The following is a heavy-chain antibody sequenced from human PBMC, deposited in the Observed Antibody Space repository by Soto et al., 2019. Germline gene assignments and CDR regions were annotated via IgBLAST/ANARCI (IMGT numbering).Heavy chain of an antibody. CDR2: IYYSGST. CDR3: ARDLWRVKYYYGSGTSSNWFDP. D-gene: IGHD3-10*01. Sequence: SETLSLTCTVSGGSISSYYWSWIRQPPGKGLEWIGYIYYSGSTNYNPSLKSRVTISVDTSKNQFSLKLSSVTAADTAVYYCARDLWRVKYYYGSGTSSNWFDPWGQGTLVTVSS. J-gene: IGHJ5*02. V-gene: IGHV4-59*01. CDR1: GGSISSYY.